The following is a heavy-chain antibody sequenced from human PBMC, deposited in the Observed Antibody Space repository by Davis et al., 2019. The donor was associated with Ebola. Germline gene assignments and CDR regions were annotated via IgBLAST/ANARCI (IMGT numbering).Heavy chain of an antibody. J-gene: IGHJ4*02. CDR2: INHSGST. CDR1: GSSSSGYY. CDR3: ARAESVRFLEWLLKEGYYVDY. Sequence: PSETLSPTCPVLGSSSSGYYWSWLRQLPGKGWEWIGEINHSGSTNYNPSLKSRVTISADTPTNQFSLKMSSVTAADTAVYYRARAESVRFLEWLLKEGYYVDYWGQGTLVTVSS. D-gene: IGHD3-3*01. V-gene: IGHV4-34*01.